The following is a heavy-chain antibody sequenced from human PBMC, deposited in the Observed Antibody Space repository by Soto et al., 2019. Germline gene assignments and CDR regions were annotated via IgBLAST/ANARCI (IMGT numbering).Heavy chain of an antibody. Sequence: GGSLRLSCAASGFTFSSYSMNWVRQAPGKGLEWVSYISSSSSTIYYADSVKGRFTISRDNAKNSLYLQMNSLRDEDTAVYYCARSGMGAGEQLGEYYFDYWGQGTLVTVSS. CDR1: GFTFSSYS. D-gene: IGHD3-16*01. CDR2: ISSSSSTI. V-gene: IGHV3-48*02. CDR3: ARSGMGAGEQLGEYYFDY. J-gene: IGHJ4*02.